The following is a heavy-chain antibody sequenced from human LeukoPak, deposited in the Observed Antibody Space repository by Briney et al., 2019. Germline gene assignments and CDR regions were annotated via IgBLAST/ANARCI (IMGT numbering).Heavy chain of an antibody. CDR2: MNPHSGNR. V-gene: IGHV1-8*01. D-gene: IGHD5-18*01. Sequence: ASVKVSCKASGYTFTSYEINWVRQATGQGPEWMGWMNPHSGNRGYAQKFQGRVTMTTNTSISTAYMELSSLRSEDTAVYYCARGRVDTSMVSFFGYWGQGTLVTVSS. CDR1: GYTFTSYE. J-gene: IGHJ4*02. CDR3: ARGRVDTSMVSFFGY.